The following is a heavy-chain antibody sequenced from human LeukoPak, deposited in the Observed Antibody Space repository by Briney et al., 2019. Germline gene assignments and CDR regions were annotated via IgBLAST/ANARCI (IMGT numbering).Heavy chain of an antibody. Sequence: PSETLSLTCAVSGGSFSGYYLSWIRQPPGKGLEWIGAINHSGSTNYNPSLKSRVTISVDTSKTQFSLKLSSVTTADTAVYYRARRGGYSYGPHYYYCMDVWGKGTTVTISS. CDR2: INHSGST. J-gene: IGHJ6*03. V-gene: IGHV4-34*01. CDR1: GGSFSGYY. D-gene: IGHD5-18*01. CDR3: ARRGGYSYGPHYYYCMDV.